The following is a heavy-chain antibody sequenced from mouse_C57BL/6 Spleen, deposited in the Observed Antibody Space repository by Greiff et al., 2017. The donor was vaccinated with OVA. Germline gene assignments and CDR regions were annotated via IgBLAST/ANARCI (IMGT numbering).Heavy chain of an antibody. CDR2: FYPGSGSI. J-gene: IGHJ4*01. Sequence: QVHVKQSGAELVKPGASVKLSCKASGYTFTEYTIHWVKQRSGQGLEWIGWFYPGSGSIKYNEKFKDKATLTADKSSSTVYMELSRLTSEDSAVYFCARHEERDYSFYAMDYWGQGTSVTVSS. CDR3: ARHEERDYSFYAMDY. CDR1: GYTFTEYT. V-gene: IGHV1-62-2*01. D-gene: IGHD2-12*01.